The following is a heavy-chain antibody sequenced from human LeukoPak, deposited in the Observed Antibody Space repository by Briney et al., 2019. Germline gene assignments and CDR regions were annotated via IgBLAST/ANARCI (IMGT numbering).Heavy chain of an antibody. CDR3: ARDFGLGTNAFDI. CDR1: GGTLSSYA. J-gene: IGHJ3*02. CDR2: IIPIFGTA. D-gene: IGHD7-27*01. V-gene: IGHV1-69*05. Sequence: SVKVSCKASGGTLSSYAISWVRQAPGQGLEWMGRIIPIFGTANYAQKFQGRVTITTDESTSTAYMELSSLRSEDTAVYYCARDFGLGTNAFDIWGQGTMVTVSS.